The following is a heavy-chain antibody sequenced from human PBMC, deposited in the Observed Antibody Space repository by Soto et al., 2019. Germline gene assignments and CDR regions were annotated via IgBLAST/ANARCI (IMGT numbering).Heavy chain of an antibody. CDR1: GDTFKKYA. CDR3: ARSDTRPPYYYYGMDV. J-gene: IGHJ6*02. Sequence: QVQLEQSGAEVKKPGSSVKVSCKTSGDTFKKYAISWVRQAPGQGLEWVGQFIPVFQTPNYAHNFQGRATISADESATTVYMEMSSLRSEDTAVYYCARSDTRPPYYYYGMDVWGQGTTVTVSS. V-gene: IGHV1-69*01. D-gene: IGHD3-10*01. CDR2: FIPVFQTP.